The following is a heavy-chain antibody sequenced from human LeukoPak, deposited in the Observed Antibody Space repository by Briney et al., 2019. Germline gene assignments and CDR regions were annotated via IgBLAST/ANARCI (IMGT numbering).Heavy chain of an antibody. Sequence: SETLSLTCTVSGGSISSSSYYWGWIRQPPGKGLEWIGSIYYSGSTYYNPSLKGRVTISVDTSKNQFSLKLSSVTTADTAVYYCARPIYDSSGYSQSGGDYWGQGTLVTVSS. V-gene: IGHV4-39*01. CDR3: ARPIYDSSGYSQSGGDY. D-gene: IGHD3-22*01. J-gene: IGHJ4*02. CDR2: IYYSGST. CDR1: GGSISSSSYY.